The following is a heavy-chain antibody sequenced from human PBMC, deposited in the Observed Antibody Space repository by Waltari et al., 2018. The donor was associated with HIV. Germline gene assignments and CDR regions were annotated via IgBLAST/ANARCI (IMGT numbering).Heavy chain of an antibody. CDR3: AGEMATVYVDY. CDR1: GFTFSSYI. D-gene: IGHD5-12*01. CDR2: IASSSPTYI. V-gene: IGHV3-21*01. Sequence: DVQLVESGGGLVKPGGSLRLSCAASGFTFSSYIMTWVRQAPGKGLEWVASIASSSPTYIYYADSVRCRFTISRDNAKNSLYLQMNNLRAEDTAVYYCAGEMATVYVDYWGQGTLVTVSS. J-gene: IGHJ4*02.